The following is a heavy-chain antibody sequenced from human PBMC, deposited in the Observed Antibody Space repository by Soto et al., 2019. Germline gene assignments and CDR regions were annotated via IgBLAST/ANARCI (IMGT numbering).Heavy chain of an antibody. CDR2: IYPGDSDT. CDR3: ARHELGGDPXQLVLAPSYYYYYGMDV. D-gene: IGHD6-13*01. CDR1: GYSFTIYW. Sequence: GESLKISCKGSGYSFTIYWIGWVRQMPGKGLEWMGIIYPGDSDTRYSPSFQGQVTISADKSISTAYLQWSSLKASDTAMYYCARHELGGDPXQLVLAPSYYYYYGMDVWGQGTTVTVSS. J-gene: IGHJ6*01. V-gene: IGHV5-51*01.